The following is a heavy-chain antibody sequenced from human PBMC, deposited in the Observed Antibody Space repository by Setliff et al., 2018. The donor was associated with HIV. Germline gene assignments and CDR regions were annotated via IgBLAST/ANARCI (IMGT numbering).Heavy chain of an antibody. J-gene: IGHJ5*02. CDR3: TSRPPNSSSRRFDP. CDR1: GFTFSYSW. Sequence: PGGSLRLSCEASGFTFSYSWMNWVRQAPGKGLEWVGRIKSKIDGGTADYAAPVKGRFTISRDDSKNTLYLQMNSLKIEDTAMYYCTSRPPNSSSRRFDPWGQGTLVTVSS. V-gene: IGHV3-15*01. D-gene: IGHD6-13*01. CDR2: IKSKIDGGTA.